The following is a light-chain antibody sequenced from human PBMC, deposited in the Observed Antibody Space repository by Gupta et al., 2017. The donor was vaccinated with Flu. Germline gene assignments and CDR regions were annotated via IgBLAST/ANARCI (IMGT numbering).Light chain of an antibody. J-gene: IGKJ4*01. CDR3: QRENSLALT. CDR1: QDIRTW. V-gene: IGKV1D-16*01. CDR2: AAS. Sequence: DIQMTQSPSSLSASVGDRVTITCRASQDIRTWLAWYQQKPEKAPKSLIYAASKLQSGVPSRCSGGGSGTDFTLTISSLHPEDFANYYWQRENSLALTFGGGTKVEIK.